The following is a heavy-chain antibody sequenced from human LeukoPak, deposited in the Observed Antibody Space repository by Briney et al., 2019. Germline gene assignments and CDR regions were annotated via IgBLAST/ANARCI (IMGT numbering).Heavy chain of an antibody. J-gene: IGHJ4*02. D-gene: IGHD3-22*01. V-gene: IGHV4-34*01. Sequence: SETLYLTCAVYGGSFSGYYWSWIRQPPGKGLEWIGEINHSGSTNYNPSLKSRVTTSVDTSKNQFSLKLSSVTAADTAVYYCARIGYYDSSGYSDYWGQGTLVTVSS. CDR1: GGSFSGYY. CDR3: ARIGYYDSSGYSDY. CDR2: INHSGST.